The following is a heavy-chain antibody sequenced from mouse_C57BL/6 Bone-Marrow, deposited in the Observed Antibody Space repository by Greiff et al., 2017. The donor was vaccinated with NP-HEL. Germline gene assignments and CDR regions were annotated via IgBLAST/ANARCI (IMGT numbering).Heavy chain of an antibody. CDR3: ARGGYRTGYAMDY. V-gene: IGHV3-1*01. CDR2: IRYSGST. D-gene: IGHD1-2*01. J-gene: IGHJ4*01. Sequence: EVKLVESGPGMVKPSQSLSLTCTVTGYSITSGYDWHWIRHFPGNKLEWMGYIRYSGSTNYNPSLKSRISITHDTSKNHFFLKLNSVTTEDTATYYCARGGYRTGYAMDYWGQGTSVTVSA. CDR1: GYSITSGYD.